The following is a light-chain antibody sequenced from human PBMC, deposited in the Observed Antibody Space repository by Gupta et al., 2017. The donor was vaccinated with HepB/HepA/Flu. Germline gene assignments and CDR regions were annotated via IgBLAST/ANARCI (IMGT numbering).Light chain of an antibody. CDR1: QSLLHSDGKTY. CDR2: EVS. J-gene: IGKJ4*01. V-gene: IGKV2D-29*01. CDR3: MQSIQLPLT. Sequence: DFLFAQSPIRLVVTPGQPAPISCKSSQSLLHSDGKTYLYWYLQKPGQPPQLLIYEVSNRFSGVPDRFSGSGSGTDFTLKISRVEAEDVGVYYCMQSIQLPLTFGGGTKVEIK.